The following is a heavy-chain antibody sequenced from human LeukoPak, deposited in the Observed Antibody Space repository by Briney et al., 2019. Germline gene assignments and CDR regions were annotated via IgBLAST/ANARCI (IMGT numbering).Heavy chain of an antibody. CDR3: ARDRRVAVAAPFDY. D-gene: IGHD6-19*01. V-gene: IGHV1-2*02. J-gene: IGHJ4*02. CDR2: INPNSGGT. CDR1: GYTFTGYY. Sequence: GASVKVSCKASGYTFTGYYMHWVRQAPGQGLEWMGWINPNSGGTNYAQKFQGRVTMTRDTSISTAYMELRSLRAEDTAVYYCARDRRVAVAAPFDYWGQGTLVTVSS.